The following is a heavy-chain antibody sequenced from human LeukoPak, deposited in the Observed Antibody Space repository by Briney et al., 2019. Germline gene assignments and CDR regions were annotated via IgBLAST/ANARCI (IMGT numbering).Heavy chain of an antibody. CDR2: IYYSGST. D-gene: IGHD4-17*01. J-gene: IGHJ6*02. Sequence: SGTLSLTCTVSGGSLSSSSYYWGWIRQPPGKGLEWVGRIYYSGSTYYNPSLKSRVTISVDTSKNQFSLRLSSVTAADTAVYYCARDLIDYGDYRLYYYYGMDVWGQGTTVTVSS. CDR3: ARDLIDYGDYRLYYYYGMDV. V-gene: IGHV4-39*07. CDR1: GGSLSSSSYY.